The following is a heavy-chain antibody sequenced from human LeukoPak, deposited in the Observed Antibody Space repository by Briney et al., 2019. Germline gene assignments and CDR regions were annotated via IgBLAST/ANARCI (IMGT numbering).Heavy chain of an antibody. CDR2: IRSKAYGGTT. D-gene: IGHD1-26*01. CDR3: TRPDWELLTAFDI. J-gene: IGHJ3*02. Sequence: GGSLRLSCTASGFTFGDYAMSWFRQAPGKGLEWVGFIRSKAYGGTTEYAASVKGRFTISRDDSKSIAYLQMNSLKTEDTAVYYCTRPDWELLTAFDIWGQGTMVIVSS. CDR1: GFTFGDYA. V-gene: IGHV3-49*03.